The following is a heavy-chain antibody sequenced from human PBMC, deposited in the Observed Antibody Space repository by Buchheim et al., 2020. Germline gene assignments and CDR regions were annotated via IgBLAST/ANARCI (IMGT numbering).Heavy chain of an antibody. J-gene: IGHJ4*02. CDR2: ISSSGGST. CDR1: AFIFSSYA. D-gene: IGHD1-26*01. CDR3: AKDRSGSYGGGFDY. V-gene: IGHV3-23*01. Sequence: EVQLLESGGNLVQPGGSLRLSCAASAFIFSSYAMSWVRQAPGKGLEWVSAISSSGGSTYYAASVKGRFTISRDNSKNTVFLQMNSLRAEDTAVYYCAKDRSGSYGGGFDYWGQGTL.